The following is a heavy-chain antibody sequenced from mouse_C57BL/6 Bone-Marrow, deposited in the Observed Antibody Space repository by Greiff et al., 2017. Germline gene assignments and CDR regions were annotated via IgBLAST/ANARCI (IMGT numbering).Heavy chain of an antibody. CDR2: IRHKANNHAT. CDR3: TGTEGNYGFDY. D-gene: IGHD2-1*01. J-gene: IGHJ2*01. Sequence: EVKVEESGGGLVQPGGSMKLSCAASGFTFSDAWMDWVRQSPEKGLEWVAEIRHKANNHATYYAVSVKGRFTISRDDSKSSVYVQMNSLRAEDTGIDYCTGTEGNYGFDYWGQGTTLTVSS. V-gene: IGHV6-6*01. CDR1: GFTFSDAW.